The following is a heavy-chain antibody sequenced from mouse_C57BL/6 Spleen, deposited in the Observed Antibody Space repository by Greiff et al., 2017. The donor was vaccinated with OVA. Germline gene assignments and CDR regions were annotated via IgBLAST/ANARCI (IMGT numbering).Heavy chain of an antibody. V-gene: IGHV1-52*01. J-gene: IGHJ2*01. CDR2: IDPSDSET. Sequence: QVQLPQFGAELVRPGSSVKLSCKASGYTFTSYWMHWVKQRPIQALEWICNIDPSDSETHYNQKFKDKATLTVDKSSSTAYMQLSSLTSEDSAVYYCARVYGSLGYFDYWGQGTTLTVSS. D-gene: IGHD1-1*01. CDR1: GYTFTSYW. CDR3: ARVYGSLGYFDY.